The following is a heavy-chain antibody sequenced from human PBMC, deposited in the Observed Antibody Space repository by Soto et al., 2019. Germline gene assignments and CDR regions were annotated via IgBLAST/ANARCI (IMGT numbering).Heavy chain of an antibody. CDR2: ISGSGGSP. V-gene: IGHV3-23*01. CDR1: GFTSSSYA. Sequence: GGSLRLSCAASGFTSSSYAMSWVRQAPGKGLEWVSAISGSGGSPYYANSVKGRFTISRDNSKNTLYLQMNSLRAEDTAVYYCASSGVDYRWYNWFDPWGQGTLVTVSS. J-gene: IGHJ5*02. CDR3: ASSGVDYRWYNWFDP. D-gene: IGHD4-17*01.